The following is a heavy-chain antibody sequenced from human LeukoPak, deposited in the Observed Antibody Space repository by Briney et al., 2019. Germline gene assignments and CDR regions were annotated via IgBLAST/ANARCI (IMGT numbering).Heavy chain of an antibody. D-gene: IGHD2-2*01. CDR1: GFTFSSYN. J-gene: IGHJ4*02. CDR3: ARAGRYCSSTSCYDY. V-gene: IGHV3-21*01. CDR2: ISGSNSYI. Sequence: GGSLRLSCAASGFTFSSYNVNWVRQAPGKGLEWVSSISGSNSYIYYADSVKGRFTISRDNAKNSLYLQTNSLRAEDTAVYYCARAGRYCSSTSCYDYWGQGTLVTVSS.